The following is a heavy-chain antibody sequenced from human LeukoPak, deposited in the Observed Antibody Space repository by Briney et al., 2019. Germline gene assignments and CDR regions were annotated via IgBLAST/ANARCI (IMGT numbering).Heavy chain of an antibody. Sequence: GGSLRLSCAASGFTFDDYGMSWVRQAPGKGLEWVSGINWNGGSTGYADSVKGRFTISRDNAKNSLYLQMNSLRAEDTALYHCARVVDYYDSSGYEYYCYMDVWGKGTTVTISS. D-gene: IGHD3-22*01. CDR2: INWNGGST. CDR1: GFTFDDYG. J-gene: IGHJ6*03. V-gene: IGHV3-20*01. CDR3: ARVVDYYDSSGYEYYCYMDV.